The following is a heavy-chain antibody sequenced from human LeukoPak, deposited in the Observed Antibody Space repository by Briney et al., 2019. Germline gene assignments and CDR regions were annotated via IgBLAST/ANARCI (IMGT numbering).Heavy chain of an antibody. CDR3: ARNTEGLSNGDY. J-gene: IGHJ4*02. Sequence: SETLSLTCSVSDGSLNSDNYYWSWIRQHPGKGLEWIGFIYYTWRTYYNPSLKSRLTISIATSRNLFSLHLSSVTAADTAVYYCARNTEGLSNGDYWGQGTLVTVSS. CDR1: DGSLNSDNYY. CDR2: IYYTWRT. D-gene: IGHD1-1*01. V-gene: IGHV4-31*03.